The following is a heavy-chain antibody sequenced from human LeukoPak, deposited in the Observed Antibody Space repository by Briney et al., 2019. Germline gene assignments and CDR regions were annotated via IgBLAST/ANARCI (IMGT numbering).Heavy chain of an antibody. V-gene: IGHV1-2*02. J-gene: IGHJ3*02. CDR1: GYTFSVYY. D-gene: IGHD1-26*01. Sequence: ASVKVSCKASGYTFSVYYFNWVRQAPGQGLEWMGWINPNSGGTNYAQKFQGRVTMTRDTSISTAYMQLSRLRSDDTAVYYCAGYSGTYLVLGTLVICGQGTMVTVSS. CDR2: INPNSGGT. CDR3: AGYSGTYLVLGTLVI.